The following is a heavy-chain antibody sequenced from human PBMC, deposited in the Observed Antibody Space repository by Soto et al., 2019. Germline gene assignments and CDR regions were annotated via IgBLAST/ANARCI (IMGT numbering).Heavy chain of an antibody. J-gene: IGHJ6*02. CDR1: GGSISSSNW. D-gene: IGHD3-10*02. V-gene: IGHV4-4*02. CDR2: IYHSGST. Sequence: QVQLQESGPGLVKPSGTLSLTCAVSGGSISSSNWWSWVRQPPGKGLEWIGEIYHSGSTNYNPSLKSRVTRAVDESKSQLCLKLSSVTAADPTVYYCASVRGGYYYAMDVWGQGTTVTVSS. CDR3: ASVRGGYYYAMDV.